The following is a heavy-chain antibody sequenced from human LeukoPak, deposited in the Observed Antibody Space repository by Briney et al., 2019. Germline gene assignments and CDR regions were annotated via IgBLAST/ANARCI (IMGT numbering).Heavy chain of an antibody. V-gene: IGHV4-4*07. CDR1: GGSISSYF. CDR3: AREYGI. CDR2: IYASGST. Sequence: SETLSLTCTVSGGSISSYFWSWIRQPAGKGLEWIGRIYASGSTYQNPSLRSRVTMSVDTSKNQFSLKLSSVTAADTAVYYCAREYGIWGQGTLVTVSS. J-gene: IGHJ4*02. D-gene: IGHD4-17*01.